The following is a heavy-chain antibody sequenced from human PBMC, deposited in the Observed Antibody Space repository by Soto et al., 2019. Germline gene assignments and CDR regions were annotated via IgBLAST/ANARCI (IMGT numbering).Heavy chain of an antibody. CDR3: AKDPSRSLRFLEWLLYFDY. D-gene: IGHD3-3*01. J-gene: IGHJ4*02. Sequence: GGSLRLSCAASGFTFSSYAMSWVRQAPGKGLEWVSAISGSGGSTYYADSVKGRFTISRDNSKNTLYLQMNSLRAEDTAVYYCAKDPSRSLRFLEWLLYFDYWGQGTLVTVS. CDR2: ISGSGGST. V-gene: IGHV3-23*01. CDR1: GFTFSSYA.